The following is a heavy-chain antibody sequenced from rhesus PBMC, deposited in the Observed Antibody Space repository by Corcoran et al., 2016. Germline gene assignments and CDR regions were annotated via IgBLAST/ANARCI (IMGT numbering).Heavy chain of an antibody. D-gene: IGHD1-44*02. V-gene: IGHV4S11*01. CDR1: GGSISSNY. CDR2: IYGSGSST. J-gene: IGHJ4*01. Sequence: QVQLQESGPGLVKPLETLSLTCAVSGGSISSNYWSWIRWAPGKGLEWIGYIYGSGSSTNYNPSLKSRVTLSVDTSKNQLSLKLSSVTAADTAVYYCARQGSYLDYWGQGVLVTVSS. CDR3: ARQGSYLDY.